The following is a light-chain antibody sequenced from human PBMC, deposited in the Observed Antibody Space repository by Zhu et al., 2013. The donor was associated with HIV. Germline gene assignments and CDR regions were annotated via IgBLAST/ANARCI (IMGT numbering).Light chain of an antibody. Sequence: DIQMTQSPSSVSASVGDRVTITCRADQGISNWLAWYQEIPGKAPKLLIFAASTLQSGVPSRFSGSGSGTDFTLAISSLQPEDSATYYCLQYQSSPYSFGQGTRLEIK. CDR2: AAS. J-gene: IGKJ2*01. CDR3: LQYQSSPYS. V-gene: IGKV1-12*01. CDR1: QGISNW.